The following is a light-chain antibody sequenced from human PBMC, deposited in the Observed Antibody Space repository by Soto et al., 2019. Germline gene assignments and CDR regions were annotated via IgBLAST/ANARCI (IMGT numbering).Light chain of an antibody. CDR1: QSISSY. V-gene: IGKV1-39*01. Sequence: DIQMTQSPSSRSASVGDRVTITCRASQSISSYLNLYQQKPGKAPKLLIYAASSLQSGVPSRFSGSGSGTDFTPTISSLQPEDFATYYCQQSYSTPWTFGQGTKVDIK. J-gene: IGKJ1*01. CDR2: AAS. CDR3: QQSYSTPWT.